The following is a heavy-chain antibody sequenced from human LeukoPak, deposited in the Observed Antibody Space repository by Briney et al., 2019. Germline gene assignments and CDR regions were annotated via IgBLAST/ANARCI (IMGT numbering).Heavy chain of an antibody. D-gene: IGHD4-17*01. CDR3: ARAIDYGDYDPVGSYYGMDV. CDR1: GFTFSSYW. CDR2: IKQDGSEK. Sequence: GGSLRLSCAASGFTFSSYWMSWVRQAPGKGLEWVANIKQDGSEKYYVDSVKGRFTISRDNAKNSLYLQMNSLRAEDTAVYYCARAIDYGDYDPVGSYYGMDVWGQGTTVTVSS. V-gene: IGHV3-7*01. J-gene: IGHJ6*02.